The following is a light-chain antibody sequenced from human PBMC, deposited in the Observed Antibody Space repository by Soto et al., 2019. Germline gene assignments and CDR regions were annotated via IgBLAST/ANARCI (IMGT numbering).Light chain of an antibody. J-gene: IGKJ1*01. CDR1: QGISSY. V-gene: IGKV1-5*01. Sequence: DIQMTQSPSSLSASTRDRVTITCRASQGISSYLAWYQQKPGKAPKLLIYDASSLESGVPSRFSGSGSGTEFTLTFSSLQPDDFATYYCQQYNSYSWTFGQGTKVDIK. CDR2: DAS. CDR3: QQYNSYSWT.